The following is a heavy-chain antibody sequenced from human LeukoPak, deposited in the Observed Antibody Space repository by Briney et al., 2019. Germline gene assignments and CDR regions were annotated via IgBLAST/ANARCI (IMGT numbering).Heavy chain of an antibody. CDR3: ARVREYQLLFYDWFDP. CDR1: GFTFSTYG. V-gene: IGHV3-30*03. Sequence: GGSLRLSCAASGFTFSTYGMHWVRQAPGKGLEWVAVISYDGSNKYYADSVKGRFTISRDNAKNTLYLQMNSLRAEDTAVYYCARVREYQLLFYDWFDPWGQGTLVTVSS. D-gene: IGHD2-2*01. J-gene: IGHJ5*02. CDR2: ISYDGSNK.